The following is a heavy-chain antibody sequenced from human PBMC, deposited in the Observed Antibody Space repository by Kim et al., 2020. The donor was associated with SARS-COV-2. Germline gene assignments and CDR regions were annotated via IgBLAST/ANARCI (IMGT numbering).Heavy chain of an antibody. D-gene: IGHD2-15*01. CDR3: ARLGGKFALNWFDP. V-gene: IGHV4-39*01. J-gene: IGHJ5*02. Sequence: NPSLKSRVTISVDTSKNQFSLKLSSVTAADTAVYYCARLGGKFALNWFDPWGQGTLVTVSS.